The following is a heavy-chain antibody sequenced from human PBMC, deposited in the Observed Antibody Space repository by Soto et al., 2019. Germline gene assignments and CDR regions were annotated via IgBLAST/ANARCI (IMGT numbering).Heavy chain of an antibody. J-gene: IGHJ3*02. CDR3: ATDQWLADDAFDI. CDR1: GFTFSSYW. V-gene: IGHV3-74*01. Sequence: GGSLRLSCAASGFTFSSYWMHWVRQAPGKGLVWVSRVKGDGSDTTYADSVRGRFTISRDNTKNTLYLQMNSLRPEDTAVYYCATDQWLADDAFDIWGHGTMVTVSS. CDR2: VKGDGSDT. D-gene: IGHD6-19*01.